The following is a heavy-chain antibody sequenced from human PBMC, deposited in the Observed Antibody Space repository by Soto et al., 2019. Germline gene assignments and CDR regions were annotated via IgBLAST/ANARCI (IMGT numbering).Heavy chain of an antibody. V-gene: IGHV1-46*01. CDR3: HGGSYYDAFDI. CDR1: GYSLTELS. CDR2: INPSGGST. Sequence: GASVKVSCKVSGYSLTELSIHWVRQAPGQGLEWMGIINPSGGSTSYVQKFQGRVTMTRDTSTSTVYVELSSLRSEDTAVYYCHGGSYYDAFDIWGQGTMVTVSS. J-gene: IGHJ3*02. D-gene: IGHD1-26*01.